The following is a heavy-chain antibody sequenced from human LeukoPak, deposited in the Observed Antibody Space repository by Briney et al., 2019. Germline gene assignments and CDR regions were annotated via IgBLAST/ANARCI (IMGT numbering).Heavy chain of an antibody. CDR1: GYTFTGYY. D-gene: IGHD6-13*01. CDR2: INPNSGGT. V-gene: IGHV1-2*02. Sequence: GASVKVSCKASGYTFTGYYKHWVRQAPGQGPEWMGWINPNSGGTNYAQKFQGRVTMTRDTSISTAYMELSRLRSDDTAVYYCARDGNDSSWYDDYWGQGTLVTVSS. CDR3: ARDGNDSSWYDDY. J-gene: IGHJ4*02.